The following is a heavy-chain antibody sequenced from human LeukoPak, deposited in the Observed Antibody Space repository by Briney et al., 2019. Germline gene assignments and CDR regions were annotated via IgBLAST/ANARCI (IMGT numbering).Heavy chain of an antibody. CDR1: GFTLSSHG. V-gene: IGHV3-30*03. Sequence: PGGSLRLSCAASGFTLSSHGMHWVRQAPGKGLEWVAVISYDGSNKYYADSVKGRFTISRDNSKNTLYLQMNSLRAEDTAVYYCARGENRIAVAGTGTFDYWGQGTLVTVSS. CDR2: ISYDGSNK. J-gene: IGHJ4*02. D-gene: IGHD6-19*01. CDR3: ARGENRIAVAGTGTFDY.